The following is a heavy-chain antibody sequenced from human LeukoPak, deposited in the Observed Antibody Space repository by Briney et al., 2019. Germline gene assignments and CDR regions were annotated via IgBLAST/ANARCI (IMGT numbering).Heavy chain of an antibody. CDR1: GGTFSSYA. D-gene: IGHD1-26*01. CDR3: ASYRQWELDP. CDR2: IIPIFGTA. Sequence: GASVKVSYKASGGTFSSYAISWARQAPGQGLEWMGRIIPIFGTANYAQKFQGRVTITTDESTSTAYMELSSLRSEDTAVYYCASYRQWELDPWGQGTLVTVSS. J-gene: IGHJ5*02. V-gene: IGHV1-69*05.